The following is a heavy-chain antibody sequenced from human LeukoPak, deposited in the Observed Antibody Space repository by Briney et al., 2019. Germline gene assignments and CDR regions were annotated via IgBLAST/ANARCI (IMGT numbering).Heavy chain of an antibody. CDR3: ARVGGYDFAGGEGSINGFDY. CDR1: GGSFSGYC. Sequence: SETLSLTCAVYGGSFSGYCWSWTRQPPGKGLEWIGEINHSGSTNYNPSLKSRVTISVDTSKNQFSLKLSSVTAADTAVYYCARVGGYDFAGGEGSINGFDYWGQGTLVTVSS. D-gene: IGHD5-12*01. V-gene: IGHV4-34*01. CDR2: INHSGST. J-gene: IGHJ4*02.